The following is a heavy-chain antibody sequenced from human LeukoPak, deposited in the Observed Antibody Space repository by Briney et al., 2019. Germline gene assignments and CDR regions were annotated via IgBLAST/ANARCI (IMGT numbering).Heavy chain of an antibody. Sequence: SETLSLTCAVSGDSFSSHYWTWIRQPPGKGLEWIGYISYIGSTNYNPSLKSRVTISIDTSKNQFSLQLTSVTAADTAVYYCARDLVTVTKGSDIWGQGTMVSVSS. V-gene: IGHV4-59*11. CDR1: GDSFSSHY. CDR2: ISYIGST. J-gene: IGHJ3*02. CDR3: ARDLVTVTKGSDI. D-gene: IGHD4-17*01.